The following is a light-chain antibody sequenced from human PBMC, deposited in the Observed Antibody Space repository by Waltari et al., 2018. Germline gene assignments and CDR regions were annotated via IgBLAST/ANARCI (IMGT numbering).Light chain of an antibody. J-gene: IGKJ1*01. CDR2: DVS. V-gene: IGKV3-11*01. Sequence: EIVLTQSPATLSLSPGERAILSCRASQSVSTYLAWYQHRPGQAPRLLIHDVSNRATGIPARFSGSGSGTDFTLTISSLEPEDFAVYYCQHRSGWPPWTFCQGTKVEVK. CDR3: QHRSGWPPWT. CDR1: QSVSTY.